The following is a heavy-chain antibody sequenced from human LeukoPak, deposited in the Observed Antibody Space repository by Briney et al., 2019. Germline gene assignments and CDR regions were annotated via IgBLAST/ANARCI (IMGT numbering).Heavy chain of an antibody. J-gene: IGHJ6*02. V-gene: IGHV3-7*05. CDR1: GFTFSGYW. CDR3: ARSGYYYGMDV. Sequence: GGSLRLPCAASGFTFSGYWMRWVRQAPGKGLEWVANIKQDGSEKYYVDSVKGRFTISRDNAKNSLYLQMNSLRAEDTAVYYCARSGYYYGMDVWGQGTTVTVSS. CDR2: IKQDGSEK. D-gene: IGHD1-1*01.